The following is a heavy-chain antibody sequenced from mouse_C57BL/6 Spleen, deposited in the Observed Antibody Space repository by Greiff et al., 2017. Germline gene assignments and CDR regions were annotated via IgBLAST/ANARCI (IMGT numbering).Heavy chain of an antibody. J-gene: IGHJ4*01. Sequence: QVTLKECGPGILQSSQTLSLTCSFSGFSLSTSGMGVSWIRQPSGKGLEWLAHIYWDDDKRYNPSLKSRLTISKDTSRNQVFLKITSVDTADTATYYCARRTYYGNYDAMDYWGQGTSVTVSS. CDR2: IYWDDDK. V-gene: IGHV8-12*01. CDR1: GFSLSTSGMG. CDR3: ARRTYYGNYDAMDY. D-gene: IGHD2-10*01.